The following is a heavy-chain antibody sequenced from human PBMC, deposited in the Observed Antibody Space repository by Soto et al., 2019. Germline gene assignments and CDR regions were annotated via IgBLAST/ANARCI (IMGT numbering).Heavy chain of an antibody. J-gene: IGHJ6*02. CDR2: ISYDGSNK. Sequence: PGGSLRLSCAASGFTFSSYAMHWVRQAPGKGLEWVAFISYDGSNKYYADSVKGRFTISRDNSKNTLYLQMNSLRAEDTAVYYCARESYYDSSGYYYFRVRYYYYGMDVWGQGTTVTVSS. V-gene: IGHV3-30-3*01. CDR3: ARESYYDSSGYYYFRVRYYYYGMDV. D-gene: IGHD3-22*01. CDR1: GFTFSSYA.